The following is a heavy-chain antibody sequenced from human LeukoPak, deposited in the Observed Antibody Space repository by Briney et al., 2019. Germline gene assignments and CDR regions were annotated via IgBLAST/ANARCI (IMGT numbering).Heavy chain of an antibody. CDR3: AIQGATIDPYDY. J-gene: IGHJ4*02. D-gene: IGHD5-12*01. CDR1: GYGFTTYW. V-gene: IGHV5-51*01. CDR2: IYPADSDA. Sequence: GESLKISCKGSGYGFTTYWIGWVRQMPGKGLEWMGIIYPADSDARYSPSFQGQVIISADKSINTAYLQWSSLKASDTAMYYCAIQGATIDPYDYWGQGTLVTVSS.